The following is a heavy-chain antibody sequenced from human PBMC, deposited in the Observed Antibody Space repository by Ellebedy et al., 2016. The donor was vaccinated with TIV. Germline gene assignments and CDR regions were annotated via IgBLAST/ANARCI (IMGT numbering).Heavy chain of an antibody. CDR1: GYTFTGYY. CDR2: INPNSGGT. Sequence: AASVKVSCKASGYTFTGYYMHWVRQAPGQGLEWMGWINPNSGGTNYAQKFQGWVTMTRDTSISTAYMELSRLRSDDTAVYYCARDGVNYDYVWGSYRSSYYGMDVWGQGTTVTVSS. D-gene: IGHD3-16*02. V-gene: IGHV1-2*04. J-gene: IGHJ6*02. CDR3: ARDGVNYDYVWGSYRSSYYGMDV.